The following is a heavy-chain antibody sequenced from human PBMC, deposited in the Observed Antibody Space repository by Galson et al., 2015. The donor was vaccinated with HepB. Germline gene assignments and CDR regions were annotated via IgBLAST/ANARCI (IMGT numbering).Heavy chain of an antibody. CDR3: VKGKSVVVPAATYFDY. CDR1: GFTFSSYA. D-gene: IGHD2-2*01. CDR2: ISGNGGGT. Sequence: SLRLSCAASGFTFSSYAIHWVRQAPGKGLEYVSGISGNGGGTYYADSVQGRFTISRDNSKYTLYLQMSSLRAEDTAVYYCVKGKSVVVPAATYFDYWGQGTLVTVSS. J-gene: IGHJ4*02. V-gene: IGHV3-64D*09.